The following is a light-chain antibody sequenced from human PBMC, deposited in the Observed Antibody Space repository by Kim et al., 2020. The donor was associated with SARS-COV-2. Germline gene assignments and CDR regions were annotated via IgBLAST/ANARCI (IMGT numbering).Light chain of an antibody. J-gene: IGLJ3*02. CDR3: QAGDSNTVV. V-gene: IGLV3-1*01. Sequence: SYELTQPPSVSVSPGHTATITCSGDKLGDKFACWYQQKPGQSPVVVIYEDYKRPSGIPERFSGSNSGDTATLTISGTQSLDEATYYCQAGDSNTVVFGGGTQLTVL. CDR1: KLGDKF. CDR2: EDY.